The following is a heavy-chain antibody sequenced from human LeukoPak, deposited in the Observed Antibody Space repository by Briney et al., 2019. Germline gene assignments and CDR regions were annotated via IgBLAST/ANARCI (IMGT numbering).Heavy chain of an antibody. J-gene: IGHJ5*02. CDR2: IYSSGAT. V-gene: IGHV4-59*04. CDR1: GGSISGYY. Sequence: SETLSLTCAVYGGSISGYYWSWIRQPPGKGLEWIASIYSSGATYYNPSLKSRVIISVDTSKYQISLKLSSVTASDTAVYYCARHSMRYNWFDPWGQGTLVTVSS. D-gene: IGHD2/OR15-2a*01. CDR3: ARHSMRYNWFDP.